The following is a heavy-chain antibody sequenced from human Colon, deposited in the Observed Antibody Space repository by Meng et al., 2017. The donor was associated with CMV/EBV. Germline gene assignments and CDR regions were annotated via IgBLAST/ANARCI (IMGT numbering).Heavy chain of an antibody. J-gene: IGHJ6*02. D-gene: IGHD3-10*01. CDR1: GFTFSSYS. CDR3: AREGNAMDV. Sequence: GESLKISCTASGFTFSSYSMNWVRQAPGKGLEWVSSISYSGSYIYYADSVKGRFTISRHNAKNSLYLQMNSLSAEDTAVYYCAREGNAMDVWGQGTTVTVSS. CDR2: ISYSGSYI. V-gene: IGHV3-21*01.